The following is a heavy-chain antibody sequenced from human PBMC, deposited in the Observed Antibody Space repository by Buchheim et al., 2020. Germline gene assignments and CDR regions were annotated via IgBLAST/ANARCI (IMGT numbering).Heavy chain of an antibody. CDR1: GFTFSDYY. D-gene: IGHD3-10*01. Sequence: QVQLVESGGGLVKPGGSLRLSCAASGFTFSDYYMSWIRQAPGKGLEGVSYISSSSSYTNYADSVKGRVTISRDNVKNSMYIQMNSLRAEDTAVYYCARVQYGSGSYYNNYWGQGTL. CDR2: ISSSSSYT. V-gene: IGHV3-11*06. CDR3: ARVQYGSGSYYNNY. J-gene: IGHJ4*02.